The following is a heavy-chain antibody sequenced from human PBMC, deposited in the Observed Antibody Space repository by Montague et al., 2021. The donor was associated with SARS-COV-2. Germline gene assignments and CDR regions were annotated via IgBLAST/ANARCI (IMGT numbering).Heavy chain of an antibody. CDR2: IYSSGSI. J-gene: IGHJ6*02. Sequence: SETLSLTCNVSGASIRNYYWSWIRQPAGKGLEWIGRIYSSGSINYNPSLKTRITLSVDTSKNQLPLRLNSVTAADTAVYYCARNPGEYYGMDVWGQGTTVTVSS. D-gene: IGHD3-16*01. CDR3: ARNPGEYYGMDV. CDR1: GASIRNYY. V-gene: IGHV4-4*07.